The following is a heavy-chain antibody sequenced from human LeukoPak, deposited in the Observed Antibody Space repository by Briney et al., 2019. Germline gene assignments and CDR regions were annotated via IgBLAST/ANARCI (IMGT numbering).Heavy chain of an antibody. Sequence: HPSETLSLTCTVSGGSISSSNYYWGWIRQPPGKGLEWVGSIYYSGSTYYNPSLKSRVTISVDTSKNQFSLKLSSVTAADTAVYYCARLFAVVTRFFDYWGQGTLVTVSS. CDR1: GGSISSSNYY. V-gene: IGHV4-39*01. D-gene: IGHD3-3*01. J-gene: IGHJ4*02. CDR2: IYYSGST. CDR3: ARLFAVVTRFFDY.